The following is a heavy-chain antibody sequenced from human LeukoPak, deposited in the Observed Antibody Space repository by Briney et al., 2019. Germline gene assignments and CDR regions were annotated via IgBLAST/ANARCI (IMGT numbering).Heavy chain of an antibody. CDR3: ARVWDASGWSNWFDP. J-gene: IGHJ5*02. D-gene: IGHD6-19*01. CDR2: VNPDSGDT. Sequence: ASVRVSCKSSGYKFTAYYIHWIRQAPGQGLEWMGWVNPDSGDTNCTQKYRGRLTLTRDTSVTTVYMELSSLTSDDTAVYYCARVWDASGWSNWFDPWGKGTLVTVSS. CDR1: GYKFTAYY. V-gene: IGHV1-2*02.